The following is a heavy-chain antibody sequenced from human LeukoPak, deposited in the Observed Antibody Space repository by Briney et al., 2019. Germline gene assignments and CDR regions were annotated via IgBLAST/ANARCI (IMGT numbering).Heavy chain of an antibody. J-gene: IGHJ5*02. CDR3: ARGRMVRGVTWWFDP. V-gene: IGHV1-8*01. Sequence: ASVKVSCKASGYTFTSYDINWVRQATGQGLEWMGWMNPNSGNTGYAQKFQGRVTMTRITSISTAYMELSSLRSEDTAVYYCARGRMVRGVTWWFDPWGQGTLVTVPS. CDR1: GYTFTSYD. CDR2: MNPNSGNT. D-gene: IGHD3-10*01.